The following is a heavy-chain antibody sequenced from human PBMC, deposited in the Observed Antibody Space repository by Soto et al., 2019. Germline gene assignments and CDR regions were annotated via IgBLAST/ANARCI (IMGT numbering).Heavy chain of an antibody. CDR3: ARPSDYYGSGQLDC. J-gene: IGHJ4*02. V-gene: IGHV1-69*01. CDR2: IIPIFGTA. D-gene: IGHD3-10*01. CDR1: GGTFSSYA. Sequence: QVQLVQSGAEVKKPGSSVKVSCKASGGTFSSYAISWVRQAPGQGLEWMGGIIPIFGTADYAQKCQGRVTITAHQSTSTAYMELRSLRPEDTAVYYCARPSDYYGSGQLDCWGQGTLVTLSS.